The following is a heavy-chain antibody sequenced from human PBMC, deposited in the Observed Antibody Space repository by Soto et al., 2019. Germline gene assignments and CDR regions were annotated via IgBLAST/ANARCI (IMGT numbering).Heavy chain of an antibody. CDR3: ARDQGYSYGSLYYYYYGMDV. Sequence: LSQTLSLTCAISGDSVSSNSAAWNWIRQSPSRGLEWLGRTYYRSKWYNDYAVSVKSRITINPDTSKNQFSLQLNSVTPEDTAVYYCARDQGYSYGSLYYYYYGMDVWGQGTTVTVSS. V-gene: IGHV6-1*01. J-gene: IGHJ6*02. D-gene: IGHD5-18*01. CDR1: GDSVSSNSAA. CDR2: TYYRSKWYN.